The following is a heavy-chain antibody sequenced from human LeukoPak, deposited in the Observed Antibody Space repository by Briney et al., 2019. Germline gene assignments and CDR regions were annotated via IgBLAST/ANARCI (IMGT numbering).Heavy chain of an antibody. J-gene: IGHJ4*02. CDR3: ATNYYDSSGYYYGFDY. V-gene: IGHV4-59*08. D-gene: IGHD3-22*01. Sequence: LRLSCAASGFTFSSYEMNWVRQAPGKGLEWIGYIYYSGSTNYNPSLKSRVTISVDTSKNQFSLKLSSVTAADTAVYYCATNYYDSSGYYYGFDYWGQGTLVTVSS. CDR1: GFTFSSYE. CDR2: IYYSGST.